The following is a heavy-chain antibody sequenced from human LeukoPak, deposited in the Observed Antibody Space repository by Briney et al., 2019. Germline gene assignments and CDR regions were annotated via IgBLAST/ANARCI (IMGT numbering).Heavy chain of an antibody. J-gene: IGHJ4*02. Sequence: WASVKVSCKASGYTFTSYYMRWVRQAPGQGLEWLGIINPSGGITTYAQKFQGRVTVTMDTSTSTVYMELSSLRSEDTAVYYCARGDRLPGYSAPAGDYWGQGTLVTVSS. D-gene: IGHD3-9*01. CDR2: INPSGGIT. CDR1: GYTFTSYY. CDR3: ARGDRLPGYSAPAGDY. V-gene: IGHV1-46*01.